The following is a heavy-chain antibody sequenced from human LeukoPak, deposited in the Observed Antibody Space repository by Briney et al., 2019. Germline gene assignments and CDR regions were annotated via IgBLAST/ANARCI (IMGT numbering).Heavy chain of an antibody. CDR1: GFTFSHYW. Sequence: GGSLRLSCAASGFTFSHYWMSWVRQAPGKGLEWVANIKPDGSDRYYVDFVKGRFTIYRDNAKNSLYLQMDSLRAEDMAVYYCAREDVWAFDIWGQGTMVTISS. V-gene: IGHV3-7*01. CDR2: IKPDGSDR. D-gene: IGHD2-21*01. CDR3: AREDVWAFDI. J-gene: IGHJ3*02.